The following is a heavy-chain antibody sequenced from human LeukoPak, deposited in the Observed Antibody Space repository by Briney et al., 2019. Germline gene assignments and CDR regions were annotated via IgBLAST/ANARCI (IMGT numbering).Heavy chain of an antibody. J-gene: IGHJ4*02. V-gene: IGHV1-8*03. CDR1: GYTFTNYD. Sequence: GASVKVSCKASGYTFTNYDINWVRQATGQGLEWMGYMNPNSGNSAYAQKFQGRVTITTDASISTAYMELRGLRSEDTALYYCAREGLDYWGQGTLVTVSS. CDR3: AREGLDY. CDR2: MNPNSGNS.